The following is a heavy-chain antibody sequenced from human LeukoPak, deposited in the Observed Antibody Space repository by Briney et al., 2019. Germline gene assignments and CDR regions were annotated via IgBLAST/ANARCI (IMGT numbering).Heavy chain of an antibody. CDR3: AKDRAVMVPTAAILDY. J-gene: IGHJ4*02. Sequence: SGGSLRLSCAASGFTFDDYAMHWVRQAPGKGLEWVSGISWSSDSTNYADSVRGRFIISRDNAKSSLYLQMNSLRPDDTALYYCAKDRAVMVPTAAILDYWGQGILVTVSS. CDR1: GFTFDDYA. D-gene: IGHD2-2*01. V-gene: IGHV3-9*01. CDR2: ISWSSDST.